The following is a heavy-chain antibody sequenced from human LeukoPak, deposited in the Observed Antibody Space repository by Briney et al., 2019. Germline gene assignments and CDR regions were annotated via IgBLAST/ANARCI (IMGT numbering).Heavy chain of an antibody. D-gene: IGHD3-3*01. Sequence: PSETLSLTCSVSGDSMSNYYWSWIRQTPGKGLEWIGGIYSNGRTHDNPSLKSRVTMSIDTSENQFSLRLNSVTAADTAVYYCARRTTKISGVACFDYWGQGTPVIVSS. J-gene: IGHJ4*02. V-gene: IGHV4-4*09. CDR3: ARRTTKISGVACFDY. CDR1: GDSMSNYY. CDR2: IYSNGRT.